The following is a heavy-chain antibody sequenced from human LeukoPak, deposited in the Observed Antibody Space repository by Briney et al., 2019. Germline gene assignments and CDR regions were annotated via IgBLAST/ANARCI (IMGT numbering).Heavy chain of an antibody. CDR3: ARDGQGSGKTYGY. Sequence: GASVKVSCKASGYTFTDYDMHWVRQAPGQGLEWMGWINPKGGSTNYAQQYQGGVTMTRDTSIRTAYMELSSLRPDDTAVYFCARDGQGSGKTYGYWGQGTLVTVSS. CDR2: INPKGGST. D-gene: IGHD1-1*01. V-gene: IGHV1-2*02. J-gene: IGHJ4*02. CDR1: GYTFTDYD.